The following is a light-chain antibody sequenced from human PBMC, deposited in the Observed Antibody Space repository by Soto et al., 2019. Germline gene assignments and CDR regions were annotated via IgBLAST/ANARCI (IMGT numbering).Light chain of an antibody. V-gene: IGLV2-14*03. CDR1: SSDVGGYNY. J-gene: IGLJ1*01. CDR2: EVS. Sequence: QSVLTQPASVSGSPGQSITISCTGTSSDVGGYNYVSWYQQHPGKGPKLMIYEVSNRPSGVSNRFSGPKSGNTATLTISGLQAEDEADYYCSSYTSTTTMVFGTGTKVTVL. CDR3: SSYTSTTTMV.